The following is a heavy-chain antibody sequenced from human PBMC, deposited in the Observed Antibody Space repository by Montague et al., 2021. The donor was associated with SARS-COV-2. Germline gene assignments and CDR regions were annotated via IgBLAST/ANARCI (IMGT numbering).Heavy chain of an antibody. CDR3: ARDREYCSSASCYDIYYGMDV. V-gene: IGHV3-48*03. CDR1: GFNFTHYE. D-gene: IGHD2-2*01. CDR2: ISSSGSII. J-gene: IGHJ6*02. Sequence: SLRLSCAASGFNFTHYEMNWVRQAPGKGLEWVSYISSSGSIIYYADSVKGRFTISRDVAKNSLYLQMSSLRAEDTAVYYCARDREYCSSASCYDIYYGMDVWGPGTTVTVSS.